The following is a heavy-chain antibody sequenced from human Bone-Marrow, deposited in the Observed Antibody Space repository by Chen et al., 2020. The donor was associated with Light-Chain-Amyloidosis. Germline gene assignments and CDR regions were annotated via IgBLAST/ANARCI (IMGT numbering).Heavy chain of an antibody. D-gene: IGHD3-16*01. J-gene: IGHJ4*02. Sequence: EVQLVESGGDLVQPGGSLRLSCAASGFSFSDNYMDWVCQAPGKGLEWVARIRDKGNRHPTEYAASVKGRFTISRDDSKNSVYLQMNSLSTEDTAVYYCVKDRDGLGEDWFQGTLVTVSS. CDR3: VKDRDGLGED. CDR2: IRDKGNRHPT. V-gene: IGHV3-72*01. CDR1: GFSFSDNY.